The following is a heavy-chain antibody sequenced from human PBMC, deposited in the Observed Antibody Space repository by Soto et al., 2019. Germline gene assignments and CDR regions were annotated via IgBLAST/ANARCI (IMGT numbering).Heavy chain of an antibody. CDR2: ISSDATNK. J-gene: IGHJ6*02. V-gene: IGHV3-30-3*01. CDR3: ARQGMADRKYYSTDLDF. D-gene: IGHD6-13*01. Sequence: QVQLVESGGGVVQPGRSLRLSCAASGFTFRDYAMHWVRQAPGKGLEWVTLISSDATNKYLADSVKGRFTISRDNSKNTLYLQMNSLRVEDTGLYYCARQGMADRKYYSTDLDFWGQGTTVIV. CDR1: GFTFRDYA.